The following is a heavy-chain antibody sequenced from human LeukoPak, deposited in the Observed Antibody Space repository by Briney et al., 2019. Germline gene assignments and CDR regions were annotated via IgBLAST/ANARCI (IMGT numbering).Heavy chain of an antibody. CDR3: AKDHGRGSWYYYDDRPPIDY. Sequence: GGSLRLSCAASGFTFSSYAMSWVRQAPGKGLEWVSAISGSGGSTYYADSVKGRFTISRDNSKNTLYLQMNSLRAEDTAVYYCAKDHGRGSWYYYDDRPPIDYWGQGTLVTVSS. V-gene: IGHV3-23*01. CDR1: GFTFSSYA. CDR2: ISGSGGST. J-gene: IGHJ4*02. D-gene: IGHD3-22*01.